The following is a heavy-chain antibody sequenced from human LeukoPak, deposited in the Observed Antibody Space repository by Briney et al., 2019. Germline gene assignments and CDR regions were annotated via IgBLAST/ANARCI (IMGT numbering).Heavy chain of an antibody. J-gene: IGHJ5*02. D-gene: IGHD3-22*01. CDR1: GGSISSYY. CDR2: IYHSGST. CDR3: ARVGGSLYYDSSGYSETLNWFDP. V-gene: IGHV4-59*12. Sequence: SETLSLTCTVSGGSISSYYWSWIRQPPGKGLEWIGYIYHSGSTYYNPSLKSRVTISVDTSKNQFSLKLSSVTAADTAVYYCARVGGSLYYDSSGYSETLNWFDPWGQGTLVTVSS.